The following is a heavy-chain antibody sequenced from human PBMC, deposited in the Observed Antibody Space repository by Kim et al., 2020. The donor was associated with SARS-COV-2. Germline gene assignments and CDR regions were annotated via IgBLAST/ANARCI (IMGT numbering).Heavy chain of an antibody. J-gene: IGHJ4*02. CDR2: IIPIFGTA. D-gene: IGHD6-19*01. V-gene: IGHV1-69*13. CDR1: GGTFSSYA. Sequence: SVKVSCKASGGTFSSYAISWVRQAPGQGLEWMGGIIPIFGTANYAQKFQGRVTITADESTSTAYMELSSLRSEDTAVYYCASGVEQGLYSSGWYGSYFDYWGQGTLVTVSS. CDR3: ASGVEQGLYSSGWYGSYFDY.